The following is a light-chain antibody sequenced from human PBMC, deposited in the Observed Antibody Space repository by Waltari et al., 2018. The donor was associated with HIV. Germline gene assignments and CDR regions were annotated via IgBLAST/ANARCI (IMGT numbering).Light chain of an antibody. CDR2: DVN. CDR1: NSDFAAFNL. J-gene: IGLJ3*02. Sequence: QSALTQPASVSGSPGQSISFSCTGTNSDFAAFNLFSWYQQHPGRVPKVIIYDVNERPSGISPRFSGSKSGNSASLTISGLLPEDEADYYCCAYTVTNTWVFGGGTKVTVV. CDR3: CAYTVTNTWV. V-gene: IGLV2-23*02.